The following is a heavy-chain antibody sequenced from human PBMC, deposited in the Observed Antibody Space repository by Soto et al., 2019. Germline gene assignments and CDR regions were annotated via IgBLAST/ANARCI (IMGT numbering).Heavy chain of an antibody. V-gene: IGHV3-23*01. J-gene: IGHJ4*02. D-gene: IGHD6-13*01. Sequence: PGGSLRLSCAASGFMFSRSGMTWVRQAPGMRLESVAGIGGSGRNTYHADSVKGRFTISRDNSKNTLFLQMNSLRDEDTAIYYCAKDGLSDSPSAIDYWGQGTRVTVSS. CDR3: AKDGLSDSPSAIDY. CDR2: IGGSGRNT. CDR1: GFMFSRSG.